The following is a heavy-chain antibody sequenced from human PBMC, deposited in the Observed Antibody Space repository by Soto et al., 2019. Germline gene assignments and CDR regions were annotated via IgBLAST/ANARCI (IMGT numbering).Heavy chain of an antibody. CDR3: ARRDYDSSYNWFDP. CDR2: IYYSGST. J-gene: IGHJ5*02. D-gene: IGHD3-22*01. V-gene: IGHV4-31*03. CDR1: GGSISSGGYY. Sequence: SETLSLTCTVSGGSISSGGYYWSWIRQHPGKGLERIGYIYYSGSTYYNPSLKSRVTISVDTSKNQFSLKLSSVTAADTAVYYCARRDYDSSYNWFDPWGQGTLVTVS.